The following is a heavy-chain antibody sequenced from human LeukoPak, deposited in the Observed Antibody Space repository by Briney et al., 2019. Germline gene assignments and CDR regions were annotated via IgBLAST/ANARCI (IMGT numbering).Heavy chain of an antibody. CDR3: ARGPQWRGDYYYMDV. CDR2: MNPNSGNK. Sequence: GASVKVCCKASGYSFTNFDINWVRQATGQGLEWMGWMNPNSGNKGYAQKFQGRVTMTMNTSITTAYMELSSLRSEDTAVYYCARGPQWRGDYYYMDVWGRGTTVTVSS. CDR1: GYSFTNFD. V-gene: IGHV1-8*01. D-gene: IGHD6-19*01. J-gene: IGHJ6*03.